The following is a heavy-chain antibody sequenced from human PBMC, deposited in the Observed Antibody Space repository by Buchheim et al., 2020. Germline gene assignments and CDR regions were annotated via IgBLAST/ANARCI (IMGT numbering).Heavy chain of an antibody. V-gene: IGHV3-48*04. Sequence: EVQLVESGGGLVQPGGSLRLSCAASGFTFSSYWMSWVRQTPGKGLEWISYIDTSGRLIFYADSVKGRFTVSRDNAKNSLFLQMNSLRAEDTAVYYCAGDKPADGSGYNNQFDYWGQGTL. CDR3: AGDKPADGSGYNNQFDY. J-gene: IGHJ4*02. D-gene: IGHD3-22*01. CDR1: GFTFSSYW. CDR2: IDTSGRLI.